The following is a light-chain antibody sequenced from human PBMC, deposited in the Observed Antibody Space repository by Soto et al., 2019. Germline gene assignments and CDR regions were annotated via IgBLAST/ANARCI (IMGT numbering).Light chain of an antibody. CDR2: EVT. Sequence: QSVLTQPPSASGSPGQSVTISCTGTSSDVGGYNSVSWYQQHPGKAPKVMIYEVTKRPSGVPDRFSGSKSGNTASLTVSGLRAEDEADYYCSSYAVSSTVVFGGGTKLTVL. CDR3: SSYAVSSTVV. V-gene: IGLV2-8*01. J-gene: IGLJ2*01. CDR1: SSDVGGYNS.